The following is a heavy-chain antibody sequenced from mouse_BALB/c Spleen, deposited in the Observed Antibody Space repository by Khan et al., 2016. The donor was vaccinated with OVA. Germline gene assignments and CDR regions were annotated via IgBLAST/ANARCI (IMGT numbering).Heavy chain of an antibody. D-gene: IGHD2-14*01. CDR2: VNPNNGDS. Sequence: EVELVESGPDLVKPGASVKISCKASGYSFTIYYLSWVKQSHGESLEWIGRVNPNNGDSTYNQKFKGKAILTVDKSSNTAYMDFRSLTSEDSAVYYCARGYDFFAYWGQGTLVTVSA. J-gene: IGHJ3*01. CDR3: ARGYDFFAY. CDR1: GYSFTIYY. V-gene: IGHV1-26*01.